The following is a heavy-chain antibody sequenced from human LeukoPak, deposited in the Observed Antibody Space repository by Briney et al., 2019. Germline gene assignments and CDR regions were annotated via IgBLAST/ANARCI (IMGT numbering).Heavy chain of an antibody. J-gene: IGHJ3*02. Sequence: PGGSLRLSCAASGFTVSSSYMSWVRQAPGKGLEWVSVIYSGGSTYYADSVKGRFTISRDNSKNTLYLQMNSLRAEDTAVYYCARDPYYYDSSGYPGGNAFDIWGQGTMVTVSS. CDR3: ARDPYYYDSSGYPGGNAFDI. CDR2: IYSGGST. CDR1: GFTVSSSY. D-gene: IGHD3-22*01. V-gene: IGHV3-53*01.